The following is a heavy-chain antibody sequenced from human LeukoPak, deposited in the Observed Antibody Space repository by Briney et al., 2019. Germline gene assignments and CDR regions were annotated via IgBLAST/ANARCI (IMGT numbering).Heavy chain of an antibody. CDR1: GGSFSGYS. D-gene: IGHD4-23*01. Sequence: SETLSLTCAVYGGSFSGYSWSWIRQPPGKGLEWIGEINHSGSTNYNPSLKSRVTISVDTSKNQFSLKLSSVTAADTAVYYCARGVSVSDRATTVVTRTFDYWGQGTLVTVSS. CDR2: INHSGST. CDR3: ARGVSVSDRATTVVTRTFDY. V-gene: IGHV4-34*01. J-gene: IGHJ4*02.